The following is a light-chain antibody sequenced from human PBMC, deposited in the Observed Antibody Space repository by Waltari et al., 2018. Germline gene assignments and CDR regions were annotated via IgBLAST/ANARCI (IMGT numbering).Light chain of an antibody. CDR2: EAS. Sequence: EIVLTQSPATLSLSPGERATLSCRASQSVNSYLAWYQQKPGQAPRLLIYEASNRAIGIPARFSGSGSGTDFTLTISSLEPEDVAVYYCQQRANWPPLTFGPGTKVDIK. CDR1: QSVNSY. CDR3: QQRANWPPLT. V-gene: IGKV3-11*01. J-gene: IGKJ3*01.